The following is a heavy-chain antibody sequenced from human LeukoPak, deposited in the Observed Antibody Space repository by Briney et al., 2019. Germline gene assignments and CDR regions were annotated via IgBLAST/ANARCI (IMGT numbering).Heavy chain of an antibody. CDR1: GFTFSSYS. Sequence: GGSLRLSCAASGFTFSSYSMNWVRQAPGKGLEWVSAISGSGGSTYYADSVKGRFTISRDNSKNTLYLQMNSLRAEDTAVYYCAKTSSGWTGWFDPWGQGTLVTVSS. J-gene: IGHJ5*02. D-gene: IGHD6-19*01. V-gene: IGHV3-23*01. CDR2: ISGSGGST. CDR3: AKTSSGWTGWFDP.